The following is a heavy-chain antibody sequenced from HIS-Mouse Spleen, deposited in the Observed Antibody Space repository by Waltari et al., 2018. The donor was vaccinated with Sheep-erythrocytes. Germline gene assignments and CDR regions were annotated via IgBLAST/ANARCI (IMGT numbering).Heavy chain of an antibody. CDR2: ISYDGSNK. D-gene: IGHD1-1*01. CDR3: ARDTGTDAFDI. CDR1: GFTFSSYA. V-gene: IGHV3-30-3*01. J-gene: IGHJ3*02. Sequence: QVQLVESGGGVVQPGRSLRLSCAASGFTFSSYAMHWVRQAPGEGLEWVAVISYDGSNKYYADSVKGRFTISRDNSKNTLYLQMNSLRAEDTAVYYCARDTGTDAFDIWGQGTMVTVSS.